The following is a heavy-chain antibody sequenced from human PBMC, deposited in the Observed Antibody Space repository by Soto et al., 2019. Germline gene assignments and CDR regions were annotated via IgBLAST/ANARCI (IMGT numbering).Heavy chain of an antibody. CDR3: AHIVVAGLGYYFDY. J-gene: IGHJ4*02. CDR1: GFSLSSTRMA. D-gene: IGHD6-19*01. Sequence: QITLKESGPTLVKPTQTLTLTCTFSGFSLSSTRMAVGWIRQPPGKALEWLALIYWDDDKRYSPFLKSRITITQDTSKNQVVLTMSNMDPVDTARYYCAHIVVAGLGYYFDYWGQGTLVTVSS. V-gene: IGHV2-5*02. CDR2: IYWDDDK.